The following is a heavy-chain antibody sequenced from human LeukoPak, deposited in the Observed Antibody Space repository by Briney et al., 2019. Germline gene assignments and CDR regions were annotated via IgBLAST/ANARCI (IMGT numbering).Heavy chain of an antibody. Sequence: KPSGTLSLPCTVSGGSISSCSFYWGWIRQPPGKGLGWIWSIYYSGSTYYNPSLKSRVTISVDTSKNQFSLKLSSVTAADTAVYYCARTFRANDAFDIWGQGTMVTVSS. J-gene: IGHJ3*02. CDR2: IYYSGST. CDR1: GGSISSCSFY. CDR3: ARTFRANDAFDI. V-gene: IGHV4-39*01. D-gene: IGHD4/OR15-4a*01.